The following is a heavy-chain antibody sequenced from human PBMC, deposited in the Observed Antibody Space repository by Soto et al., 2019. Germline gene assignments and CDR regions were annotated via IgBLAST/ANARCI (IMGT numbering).Heavy chain of an antibody. D-gene: IGHD5-12*01. J-gene: IGHJ4*02. CDR2: MSYSGST. CDR1: GGSLSISSSY. Sequence: PSDTLSLTCTVSGGSLSISSSYWGWILHPPGKGLEWIGSMSYSGSTYHNPSLKSRVTLSVDTSQSRFSLKLTSVTAADTAVYYCARHRVPSVYDPIPGCFDSWGQGILVTVSS. CDR3: ARHRVPSVYDPIPGCFDS. V-gene: IGHV4-39*01.